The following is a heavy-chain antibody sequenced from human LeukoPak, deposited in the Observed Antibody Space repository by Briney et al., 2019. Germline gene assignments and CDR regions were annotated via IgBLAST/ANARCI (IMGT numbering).Heavy chain of an antibody. D-gene: IGHD3-3*01. J-gene: IGHJ4*02. V-gene: IGHV3-30*02. Sequence: GGSLRLSCAASGFTFSSYGMHWVRQAPGKGLEWVAFIRYDGINKYYADSVKGRFTISRDNSKNTLYLQMNSLRAEDTAVYYCAKDDEWYYFDYWGQGTLVTVSS. CDR1: GFTFSSYG. CDR2: IRYDGINK. CDR3: AKDDEWYYFDY.